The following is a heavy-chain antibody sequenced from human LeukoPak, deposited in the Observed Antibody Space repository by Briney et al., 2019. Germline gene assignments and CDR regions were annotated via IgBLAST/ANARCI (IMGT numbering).Heavy chain of an antibody. Sequence: SETLSLTCAVYGGSLSGYYWSWIRQPPGKGLEWIGEINHSGSTNYNPSLKSRVTISVDTSKNQFSLKLSSVTAADTAVYYCARSDSGSYFIAFDIWGQGTMVTVSS. CDR2: INHSGST. CDR1: GGSLSGYY. D-gene: IGHD1-26*01. CDR3: ARSDSGSYFIAFDI. J-gene: IGHJ3*02. V-gene: IGHV4-34*01.